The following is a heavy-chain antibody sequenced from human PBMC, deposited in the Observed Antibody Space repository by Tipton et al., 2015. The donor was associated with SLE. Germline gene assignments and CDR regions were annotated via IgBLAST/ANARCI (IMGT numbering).Heavy chain of an antibody. V-gene: IGHV4-39*07. CDR3: ARGASLPADLAY. CDR1: GDSISSGSGW. Sequence: TLSLTCTVSGDSISSGSGWWGWIRQSPGKGLEWIGSVYYRGRTFYNLSLMSRVTISVDTSKNQFSLKLSSVTAADTAVYYCARGASLPADLAYWGQGTLVTVSS. CDR2: VYYRGRT. J-gene: IGHJ4*02. D-gene: IGHD2-2*01.